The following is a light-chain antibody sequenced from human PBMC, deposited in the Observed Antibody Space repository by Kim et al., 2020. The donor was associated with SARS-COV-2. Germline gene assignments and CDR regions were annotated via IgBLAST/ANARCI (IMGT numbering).Light chain of an antibody. CDR2: YDS. CDR3: QVWDSSSDHPYV. Sequence: PGKTARITCGGNNIGSKSVHWYQQKPGEAPVLVIYYDSDRPSGIPERFSGSNSGNTATLTISRVEAGDEADYYCQVWDSSSDHPYVFGTGTKVTVL. V-gene: IGLV3-21*04. J-gene: IGLJ1*01. CDR1: NIGSKS.